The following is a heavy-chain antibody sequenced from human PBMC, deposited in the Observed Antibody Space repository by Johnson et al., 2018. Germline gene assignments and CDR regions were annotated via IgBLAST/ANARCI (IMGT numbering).Heavy chain of an antibody. CDR1: GGTFSSYA. J-gene: IGHJ6*02. Sequence: VQLVETGAEVKKPGSSVKVSCKASGGTFSSYAISWVRQAPGQGLEWMGGIIPMFGTANYAQKFQGRVTITADESTSTAYMELSSLRSEDTAVYYCARTWGQLVSRIRYYYYGMDVWGQGTTVTVSS. CDR2: IIPMFGTA. D-gene: IGHD6-13*01. CDR3: ARTWGQLVSRIRYYYYGMDV. V-gene: IGHV1-69*01.